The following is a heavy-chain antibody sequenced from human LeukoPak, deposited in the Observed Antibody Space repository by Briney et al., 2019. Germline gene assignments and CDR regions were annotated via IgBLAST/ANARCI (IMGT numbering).Heavy chain of an antibody. CDR3: ARASDPWLQLT. J-gene: IGHJ5*02. D-gene: IGHD5-24*01. CDR2: IKQDGSEK. CDR1: GFTFSNYW. V-gene: IGHV3-7*05. Sequence: PGGSLRLSCAVSGFTFSNYWLIWVRQAPGQGLEWVGNIKQDGSEKLYADSVRGRFSISRDNAQTSLYLQMNSLRAEDTAVYYCARASDPWLQLTWGQGTLVTVSS.